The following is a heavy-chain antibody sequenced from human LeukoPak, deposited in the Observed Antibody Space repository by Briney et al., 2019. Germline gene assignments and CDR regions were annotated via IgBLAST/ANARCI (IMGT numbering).Heavy chain of an antibody. D-gene: IGHD3-16*01. CDR2: IYGKDEI. Sequence: SGPTLVNPTQTLTLTCTFSGFSLSTSAVAVGWIRQPPGKALERLALIYGKDEIHYTPSLKSRLTITKDTSKDQVVLRMTNMDPVDTATYYCAHRRGGYFDYWGQGTLVTVSS. CDR1: GFSLSTSAVA. CDR3: AHRRGGYFDY. J-gene: IGHJ4*02. V-gene: IGHV2-5*01.